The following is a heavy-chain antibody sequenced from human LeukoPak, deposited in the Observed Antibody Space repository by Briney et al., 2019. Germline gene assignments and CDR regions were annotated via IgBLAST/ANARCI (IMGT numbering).Heavy chain of an antibody. CDR3: ARDVPAANDYGMDV. CDR2: IYHSGST. D-gene: IGHD2-2*01. CDR1: GGSVSSGRYY. J-gene: IGHJ6*02. Sequence: SETLSLTCTVSGGSVSSGRYYWSWIRQPPGKGLEWIGYIYHSGSTCYNPSLKSRVTISVDTSKNQFSLKLSSVTAADTAVYYCARDVPAANDYGMDVWGQGTTVTVSS. V-gene: IGHV4-61*01.